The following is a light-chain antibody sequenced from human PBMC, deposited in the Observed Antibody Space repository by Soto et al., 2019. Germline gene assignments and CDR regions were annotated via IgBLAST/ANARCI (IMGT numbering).Light chain of an antibody. CDR3: QQYYSTPIT. J-gene: IGKJ5*01. CDR1: QSVTGD. V-gene: IGKV3-15*01. CDR2: GVS. Sequence: EIVMTQSPATLSVSPGERATLSCRASQSVTGDLAWYRQKPGQPPRLLIYGVSTRATGVPARFSGGGSGTEFTLTISSLQAEDVAVYYCQQYYSTPITFGQGTRLEIK.